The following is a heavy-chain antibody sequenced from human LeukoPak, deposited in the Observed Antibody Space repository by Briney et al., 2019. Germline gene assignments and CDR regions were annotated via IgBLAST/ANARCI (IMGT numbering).Heavy chain of an antibody. D-gene: IGHD1-7*01. CDR2: TVSEIDGGTT. Sequence: GGSLRLSCAASGFTFNYAWMSWVRQVPGKGLEWVGQTVSEIDGGTTDYAAPVKGRFTISRDDSKSTLYLQMNSLKIEDTAVYYCTTDEDWNYARKDVWGQGATAIVSS. CDR1: GFTFNYAW. CDR3: TTDEDWNYARKDV. J-gene: IGHJ6*02. V-gene: IGHV3-15*04.